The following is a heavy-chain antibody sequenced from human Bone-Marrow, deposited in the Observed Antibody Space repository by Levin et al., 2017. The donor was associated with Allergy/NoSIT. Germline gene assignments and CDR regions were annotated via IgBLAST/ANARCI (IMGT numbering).Heavy chain of an antibody. J-gene: IGHJ4*02. CDR2: IWYDGSKK. CDR3: ARDQGAAGTTFNDY. CDR1: GFTFSSYG. D-gene: IGHD6-13*01. V-gene: IGHV3-33*01. Sequence: GESLKISCAASGFTFSSYGMHWVRQAPGKGLEWVAVIWYDGSKKYYADSVKGRFTISRDNSKNTLYLQMNSLRVEDTAVYYCARDQGAAGTTFNDYWGQGTLVTVSS.